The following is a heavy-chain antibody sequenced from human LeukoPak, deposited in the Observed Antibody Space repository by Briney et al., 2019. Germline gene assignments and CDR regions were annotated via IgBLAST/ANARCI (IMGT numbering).Heavy chain of an antibody. J-gene: IGHJ5*01. D-gene: IGHD2-2*01. CDR3: AKDPLGYCTSASCRYLDS. CDR1: GFTFSSYG. V-gene: IGHV3-30*02. Sequence: GGSLRLSCAASGFTFSSYGMHWVRQVPGKGLEWVAFIWYDGSRTYYADSVKGRFTISRDNSKNTLYLQMNSLRAEDTAVFYCAKDPLGYCTSASCRYLDSWGQGTLVTVSS. CDR2: IWYDGSRT.